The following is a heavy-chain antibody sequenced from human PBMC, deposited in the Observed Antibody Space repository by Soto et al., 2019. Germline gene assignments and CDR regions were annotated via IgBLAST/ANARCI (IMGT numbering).Heavy chain of an antibody. D-gene: IGHD6-13*01. J-gene: IGHJ6*02. V-gene: IGHV5-51*01. CDR1: GYSFTSYW. CDR2: IYPGDSDT. CDR3: ASSEIAAAGTEYYYYYYGMDV. Sequence: PGESLKISCKGSGYSFTSYWIGWVRQMPGKGLEWMGIIYPGDSDTRYSPSFQGQVTISADKSISTAYLQWSSLKASDTAMYYCASSEIAAAGTEYYYYYYGMDVWGQGTTVTVSS.